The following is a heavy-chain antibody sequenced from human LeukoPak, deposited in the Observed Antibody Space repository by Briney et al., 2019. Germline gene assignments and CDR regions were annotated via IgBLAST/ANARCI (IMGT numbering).Heavy chain of an antibody. V-gene: IGHV3-30-3*01. J-gene: IGHJ4*02. Sequence: GGSLRLSCAASGFSLSPYAMHWVRQAPGKGLEWITFISYDGSDKHYADSVKGRLSISRDNAKNSLYLQMNSLRAEDTAVYYCAREARGSYYPFDYWGQGTLVTVPS. CDR1: GFSLSPYA. CDR3: AREARGSYYPFDY. CDR2: ISYDGSDK. D-gene: IGHD1-26*01.